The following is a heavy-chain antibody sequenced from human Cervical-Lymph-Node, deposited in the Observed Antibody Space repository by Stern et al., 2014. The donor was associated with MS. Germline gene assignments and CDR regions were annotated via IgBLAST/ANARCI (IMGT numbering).Heavy chain of an antibody. D-gene: IGHD4-23*01. J-gene: IGHJ3*02. V-gene: IGHV4-59*01. Sequence: QVQLQESGPGLVTPSETLSLTCTVSGGSISSSYWSWIRQPPGKGLAWIGYIYVSGSTNYNPSLKSRVTISVDTSKNQFALKLSSVTAADTAVYYCARSLVVTGAFDIWGQGTMVTVSS. CDR2: IYVSGST. CDR3: ARSLVVTGAFDI. CDR1: GGSISSSY.